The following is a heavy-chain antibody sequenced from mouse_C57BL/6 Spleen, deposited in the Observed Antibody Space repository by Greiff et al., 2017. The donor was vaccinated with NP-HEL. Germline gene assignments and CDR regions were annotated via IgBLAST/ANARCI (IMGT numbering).Heavy chain of an antibody. J-gene: IGHJ4*01. CDR2: IRLKSDNYAT. CDR1: GFTFSNYW. CDR3: TGPSITTVVPYYAMDY. D-gene: IGHD1-1*01. V-gene: IGHV6-3*01. Sequence: EVNVVESGGGLVQPGGSMKLSCVASGFTFSNYWMNWVRQSPEKGLEWVAQIRLKSDNYATHYAESVKGRFTISRDDSKSSVYLQMNNLRAEDTGIYYCTGPSITTVVPYYAMDYWGQGTSVTVSS.